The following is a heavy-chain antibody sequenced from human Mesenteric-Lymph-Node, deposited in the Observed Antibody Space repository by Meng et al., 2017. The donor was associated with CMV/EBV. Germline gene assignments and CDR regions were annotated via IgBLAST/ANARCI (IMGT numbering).Heavy chain of an antibody. D-gene: IGHD2-21*01. J-gene: IGHJ6*02. CDR3: ATPPGATDSFYGMDV. Sequence: QPPAKGLLWWAFIRYHGSNYFYAASVKRRFTTPRDNSTNTLYLKMLSMRTEETAVYYCATPPGATDSFYGMDVWGQGTTVTVSS. CDR2: IRYHGSNY. V-gene: IGHV3-30*02.